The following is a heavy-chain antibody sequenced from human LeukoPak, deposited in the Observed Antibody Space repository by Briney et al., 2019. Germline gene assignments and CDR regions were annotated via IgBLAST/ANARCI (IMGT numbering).Heavy chain of an antibody. Sequence: ASVEVSCKASGGTFSSYAISWVRQAPGQGPEWMGRIIPILGIANYAQKFQGRVTITADKSTSTAYMELSSLRSEDTAVYYCAREQQLVVWGQGTLVTVSS. J-gene: IGHJ4*02. V-gene: IGHV1-69*04. CDR3: AREQQLVV. CDR1: GGTFSSYA. D-gene: IGHD6-13*01. CDR2: IIPILGIA.